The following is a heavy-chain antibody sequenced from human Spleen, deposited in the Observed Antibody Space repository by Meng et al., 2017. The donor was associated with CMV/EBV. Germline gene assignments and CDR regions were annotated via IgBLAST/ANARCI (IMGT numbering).Heavy chain of an antibody. Sequence: SETLSLTCAVYGGSFSGYYWSWIRQPPGKGLEFIGNVFQSGYTYYNPSLKSRVSISVDTSKNQFSLKLTSVTAADTALYFCARLHCGGDCYPPSLWGRGTLVTVSS. CDR3: ARLHCGGDCYPPSL. J-gene: IGHJ2*01. CDR2: VFQSGYT. CDR1: GGSFSGYY. D-gene: IGHD2-21*01. V-gene: IGHV4-34*12.